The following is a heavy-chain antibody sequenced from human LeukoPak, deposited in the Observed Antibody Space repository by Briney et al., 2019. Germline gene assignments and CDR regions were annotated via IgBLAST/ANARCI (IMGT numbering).Heavy chain of an antibody. CDR1: GFSVSSNY. J-gene: IGHJ4*02. CDR3: ANEELDY. Sequence: GGSLRLSCTASGFSVSSNYMSWVRQAPGKGLGGVSVIYSGRSTYYADSVKGRVTISRDRSNNTLYLQMNSLRVEDTAVYYCANEELDYWGQGVLVTVSS. V-gene: IGHV3-66*01. CDR2: IYSGRST.